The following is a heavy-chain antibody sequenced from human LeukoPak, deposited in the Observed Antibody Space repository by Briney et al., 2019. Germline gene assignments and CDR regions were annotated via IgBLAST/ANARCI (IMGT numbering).Heavy chain of an antibody. CDR3: VKVPLDDILTGYWVYFDY. Sequence: PGGSLRLSCAASGFTFSSYAMHWVRQAPGKGLEWVAVISYDGSNKYYADSVKGRFTISRDNSKNTLYLQMSSLRAEDTAVYYCVKVPLDDILTGYWVYFDYWGQGTLVTVSS. CDR2: ISYDGSNK. V-gene: IGHV3-30*14. CDR1: GFTFSSYA. J-gene: IGHJ4*02. D-gene: IGHD3-9*01.